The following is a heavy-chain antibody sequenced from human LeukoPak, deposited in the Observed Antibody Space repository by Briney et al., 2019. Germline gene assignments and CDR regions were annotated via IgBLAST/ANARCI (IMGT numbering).Heavy chain of an antibody. CDR2: ISGSGGST. CDR3: AKDPGYDILTGYYTPSLYFDY. D-gene: IGHD3-9*01. V-gene: IGHV3-23*01. J-gene: IGHJ4*02. CDR1: GFTFSSYV. Sequence: GGSLRLSCAASGFTFSSYVMSWVRQAPGKGLEWVSAISGSGGSTYYADSVKGRFTISRDNSKNTLYLQMNSLRAEDTAVYYCAKDPGYDILTGYYTPSLYFDYWGQGTQVTVSS.